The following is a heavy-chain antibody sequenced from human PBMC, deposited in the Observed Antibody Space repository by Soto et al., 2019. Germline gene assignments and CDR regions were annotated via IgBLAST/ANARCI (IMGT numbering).Heavy chain of an antibody. Sequence: QAQLEQSGGEVKKPGSSVKVSCKASRVAFSKFIVTWVRQAPGVGLEWVGGIIPVFGTANYAQKFQGRVTITADESTSTSYMEVNNLRSEDTAVYYCAKVRYSSPMGYYHGMDVWGQGTTVTVSS. J-gene: IGHJ6*02. CDR2: IIPVFGTA. V-gene: IGHV1-69*01. CDR3: AKVRYSSPMGYYHGMDV. CDR1: RVAFSKFI. D-gene: IGHD2-2*01.